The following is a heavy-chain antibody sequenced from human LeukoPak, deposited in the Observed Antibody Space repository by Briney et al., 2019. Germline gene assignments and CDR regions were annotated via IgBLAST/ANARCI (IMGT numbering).Heavy chain of an antibody. V-gene: IGHV4-38-2*02. CDR2: IHHSGST. D-gene: IGHD5-18*01. Sequence: SETLSLTCAVSGYSISSGYYWGWIRQPPGKGLEWIGSIHHSGSTYYNPSLKSRVTISVDTSKNQFSLKLSSVTAADTAVYYCARDLSSGTAMASYFDYWGQGTLVTVSS. J-gene: IGHJ4*02. CDR1: GYSISSGYY. CDR3: ARDLSSGTAMASYFDY.